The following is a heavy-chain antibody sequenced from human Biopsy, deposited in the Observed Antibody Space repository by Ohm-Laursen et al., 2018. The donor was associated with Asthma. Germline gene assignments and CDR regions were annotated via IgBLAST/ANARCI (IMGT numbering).Heavy chain of an antibody. J-gene: IGHJ5*02. D-gene: IGHD6-13*01. Sequence: ASVKVSCKTSGYTFIGCHIHWMRQAPGQGLEWMGRINPNSGGTNYAQKFQGKVTMTRDTSISTAYMEVSRLRSDDTAVYYCARGQKSAGDRWFDPWGQGTLVTVSS. CDR3: ARGQKSAGDRWFDP. CDR2: INPNSGGT. CDR1: GYTFIGCH. V-gene: IGHV1-2*06.